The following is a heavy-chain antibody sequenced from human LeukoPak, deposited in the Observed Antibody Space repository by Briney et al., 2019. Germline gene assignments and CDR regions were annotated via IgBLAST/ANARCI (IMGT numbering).Heavy chain of an antibody. CDR2: ISSSSSTI. CDR3: ANAPDSRGYFYYMDV. V-gene: IGHV3-48*01. J-gene: IGHJ6*03. D-gene: IGHD2-15*01. Sequence: GGSLRLSCAASGFTFNSYWMSWVRQAPGKGLEWVSYISSSSSTIYYADSVKGRFTISRDNAKNSLYLQMNSLRLEDTAVYYCANAPDSRGYFYYMDVWGKGTKVTISS. CDR1: GFTFNSYW.